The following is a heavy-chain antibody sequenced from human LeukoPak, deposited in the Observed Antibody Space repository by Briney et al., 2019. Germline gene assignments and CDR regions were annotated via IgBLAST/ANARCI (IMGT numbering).Heavy chain of an antibody. D-gene: IGHD2-2*01. J-gene: IGHJ5*02. CDR3: ARDLLDCRSTSCYQGWFGP. CDR2: INPSGGST. V-gene: IGHV1-46*01. Sequence: ASVKVSCKASGYTFTSYYMHWVRQAPGQGLEWMGIINPSGGSTSYAQKFQGRVTMTRDTSTSTVYMELSSLRSEDTAVYYCARDLLDCRSTSCYQGWFGPWGQGTLVTVSS. CDR1: GYTFTSYY.